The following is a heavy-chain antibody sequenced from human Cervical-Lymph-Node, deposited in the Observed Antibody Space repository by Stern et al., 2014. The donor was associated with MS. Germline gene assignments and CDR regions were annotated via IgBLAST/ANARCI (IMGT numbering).Heavy chain of an antibody. D-gene: IGHD2-15*01. V-gene: IGHV1-8*01. Sequence: VQLVQSGAEVKKPGASVKVSCKASGYTFISYDINWVRQATGQGLEWMGWISPNSGDTGYAEKFQGRVTMTRNSPTSTAYMELSSVTSEDTAVYYCVRGVVGGWGQGTLVTVSS. CDR1: GYTFISYD. J-gene: IGHJ4*02. CDR3: VRGVVGG. CDR2: ISPNSGDT.